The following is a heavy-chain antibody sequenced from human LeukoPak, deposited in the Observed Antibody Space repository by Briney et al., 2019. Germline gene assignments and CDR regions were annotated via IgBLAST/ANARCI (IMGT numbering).Heavy chain of an antibody. V-gene: IGHV3-23*01. CDR2: ISGSGGST. D-gene: IGHD6-19*01. J-gene: IGHJ4*02. Sequence: GGSLRLSCAASGFTFSSYWMSWVRQAPEKGLEWVSAISGSGGSTYYADSVKGRFTISRDNSKNTLYLQMNSLRAEDTAVYYCAKKFSSGSQLFDYWGQGTLVTVSS. CDR3: AKKFSSGSQLFDY. CDR1: GFTFSSYW.